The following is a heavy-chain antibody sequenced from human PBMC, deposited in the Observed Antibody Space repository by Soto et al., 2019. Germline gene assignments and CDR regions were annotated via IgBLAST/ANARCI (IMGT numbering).Heavy chain of an antibody. D-gene: IGHD2-2*02. CDR3: PTYTRLDY. V-gene: IGHV3-53*02. Sequence: EVHLVETGGGLIQPGGSLRLSCAASGFTVSNNYMSWVRQAPGKGLEWVSLIYSGGSTFYADSVKGRFTISRDNSKNTLFLQMNSLRAEDTAVYFCPTYTRLDYWGQGTLVTVSS. CDR1: GFTVSNNY. J-gene: IGHJ4*02. CDR2: IYSGGST.